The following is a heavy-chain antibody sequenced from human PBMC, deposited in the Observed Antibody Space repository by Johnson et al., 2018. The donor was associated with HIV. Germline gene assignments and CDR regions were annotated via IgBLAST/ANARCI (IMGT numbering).Heavy chain of an antibody. Sequence: EVQLVESGGGLVQPGGSLRLSCGASGFTFSDYWMSWVRQAPGKGLAWVASIKYDGSDKYYVDAVKGRLIISRDNVHNSVYLQMNSLRGEDTAVYYCARELNSGNYDPWFERWESGAFDVWGQGTLVTVSS. CDR2: IKYDGSDK. CDR3: ARELNSGNYDPWFERWESGAFDV. D-gene: IGHD1-26*01. J-gene: IGHJ3*01. CDR1: GFTFSDYW. V-gene: IGHV3-7*05.